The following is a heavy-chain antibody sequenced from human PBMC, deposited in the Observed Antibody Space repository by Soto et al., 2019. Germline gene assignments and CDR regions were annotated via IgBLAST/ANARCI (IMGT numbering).Heavy chain of an antibody. J-gene: IGHJ3*02. CDR3: ARDLGYSYPHVAIDI. V-gene: IGHV4-59*12. CDR2: IYYSGST. D-gene: IGHD3-22*01. Sequence: SETLSLTCTVSGGSISSYYWSWIRQPPGKGLEWIGYIYYSGSTSYNPSLKGRVTISVDTSKNQFSLKLSSVTAADTAVYYCARDLGYSYPHVAIDIWGQGTMVTVSS. CDR1: GGSISSYY.